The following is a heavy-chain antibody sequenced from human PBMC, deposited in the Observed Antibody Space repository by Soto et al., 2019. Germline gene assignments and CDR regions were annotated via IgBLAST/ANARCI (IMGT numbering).Heavy chain of an antibody. Sequence: LRLSCAASGFAFSSYSMNWVRQAPVKGLEWVSYISSSSSTIYYADSVKGRFTISRDNAKNSLYLQMNSLRDEDTAVYYCARDSISTYDFWSGYHNFDYWGQGTLVTVSS. J-gene: IGHJ4*02. D-gene: IGHD3-3*01. CDR1: GFAFSSYS. CDR3: ARDSISTYDFWSGYHNFDY. CDR2: ISSSSSTI. V-gene: IGHV3-48*02.